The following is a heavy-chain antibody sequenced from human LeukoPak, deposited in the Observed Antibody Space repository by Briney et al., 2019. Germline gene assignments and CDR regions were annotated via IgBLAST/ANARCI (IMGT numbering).Heavy chain of an antibody. Sequence: ASVKVSCKASGYTFTSYDINWVRQATGQGLEWMGWMNPNSGNAGYAQKFQGRVTMTRNTSISTAYMELSSLRSEDTAVYYCARFFYDSSGYYLGNWGQGTLVTVSS. CDR3: ARFFYDSSGYYLGN. V-gene: IGHV1-8*01. CDR1: GYTFTSYD. CDR2: MNPNSGNA. J-gene: IGHJ4*02. D-gene: IGHD3-22*01.